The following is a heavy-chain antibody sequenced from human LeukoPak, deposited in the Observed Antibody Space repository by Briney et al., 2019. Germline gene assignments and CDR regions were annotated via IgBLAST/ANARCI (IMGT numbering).Heavy chain of an antibody. CDR1: GGSFSGYY. V-gene: IGHV4-34*01. Sequence: PSETLSLTCAVYGGSFSGYYWSWIRQPPGKGLEWIGEINHSGSTNYNPSLKSRVTISVDTSKNQFSLKLSSVTAADTAVYYCARPSDFWSGYFPPRRYMDVWGKGTTVTVSS. CDR3: ARPSDFWSGYFPPRRYMDV. J-gene: IGHJ6*03. CDR2: INHSGST. D-gene: IGHD3-3*01.